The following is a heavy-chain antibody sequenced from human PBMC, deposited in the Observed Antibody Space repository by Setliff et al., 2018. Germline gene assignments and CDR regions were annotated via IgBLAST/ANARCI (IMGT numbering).Heavy chain of an antibody. D-gene: IGHD3-16*01. J-gene: IGHJ4*02. CDR3: ARTTGYRLEGDFDY. Sequence: PGGSLRLSCAASGFTFSNYYMTWIRPAPGKGLERISYIHDSGNPTYYADSVKDRFTVSRDNAKNSLYLQMTSLRAEDTAIYYCARTTGYRLEGDFDYWGQGTLVTVSS. V-gene: IGHV3-11*01. CDR1: GFTFSNYY. CDR2: IHDSGNPT.